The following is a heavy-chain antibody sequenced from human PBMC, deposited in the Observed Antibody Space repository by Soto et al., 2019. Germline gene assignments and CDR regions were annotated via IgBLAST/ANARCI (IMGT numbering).Heavy chain of an antibody. CDR3: GGATRTYYYDSSGYPFQAFQI. J-gene: IGHJ3*02. CDR1: GYTFTSYG. D-gene: IGHD3-22*01. Sequence: ASVKVSCKASGYTFTSYGISWVRQAPGQGLEWMGWISAYNGNTNYAQKLQGRVTMTTDTSTSTAYMELRSLRSDDTAVYYCGGATRTYYYDSSGYPFQAFQIRGQGTMVAVAS. V-gene: IGHV1-18*04. CDR2: ISAYNGNT.